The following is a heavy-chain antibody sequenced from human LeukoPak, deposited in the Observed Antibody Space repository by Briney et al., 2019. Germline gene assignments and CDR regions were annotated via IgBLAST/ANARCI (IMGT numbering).Heavy chain of an antibody. CDR1: GGSIGTYY. J-gene: IGHJ5*02. Sequence: PSETLSLTCTVSGGSIGTYYWSWIRQPPGKGLEWIGYIYYTGSTSYNPSLKSRVTMSLDASKNQFSLELNSVTPADTAVYYCARGGNYWPQWWFDPWGRGTLVSVS. D-gene: IGHD1-26*01. V-gene: IGHV4-59*01. CDR3: ARGGNYWPQWWFDP. CDR2: IYYTGST.